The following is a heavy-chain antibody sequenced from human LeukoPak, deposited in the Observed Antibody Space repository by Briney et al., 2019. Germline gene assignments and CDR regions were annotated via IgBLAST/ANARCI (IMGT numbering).Heavy chain of an antibody. Sequence: GGSLRLSCAASGFTFSTYSLNWVRQAPGKGLEWVSYISSSSSTIYYADSVMARFTISRDNAKSSLYLQMNSLRDEDTAIYYCARGDCSSASCIGDYWGQGTLVTVSS. CDR3: ARGDCSSASCIGDY. J-gene: IGHJ4*02. CDR2: ISSSSSTI. CDR1: GFTFSTYS. D-gene: IGHD2-2*01. V-gene: IGHV3-48*02.